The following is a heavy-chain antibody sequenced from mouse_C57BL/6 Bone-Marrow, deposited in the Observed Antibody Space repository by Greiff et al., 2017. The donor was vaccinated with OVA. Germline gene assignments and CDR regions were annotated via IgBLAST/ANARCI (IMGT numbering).Heavy chain of an antibody. CDR3: ARVIYYGNFAWFAY. CDR2: ISSGSSTN. CDR1: GFTFSDYG. D-gene: IGHD2-1*01. J-gene: IGHJ3*01. V-gene: IGHV5-17*01. Sequence: DVKLVESGGGLVKPGGSLKLSCAASGFTFSDYGMHWVRQAPEKGLEWVAYISSGSSTNYYADTVKGRFTISRDNAKNTLFLQMTSLRSEDTAMYYCARVIYYGNFAWFAYWGQGTLVTVSA.